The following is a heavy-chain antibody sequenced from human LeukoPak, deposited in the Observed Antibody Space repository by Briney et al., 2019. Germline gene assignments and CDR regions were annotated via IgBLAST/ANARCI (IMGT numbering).Heavy chain of an antibody. D-gene: IGHD2-15*01. CDR3: ARGYCSGGSCHHYYYYYMDV. V-gene: IGHV1-18*01. CDR2: ISAYNGNT. J-gene: IGHJ6*03. Sequence: GAAVKVSCKASGYSFTSYGISWVRQAPGQGLEWMGWISAYNGNTNYAQKLQGRVTMTTDTSTNPAYMELRSLRSDDTAVYYCARGYCSGGSCHHYYYYYMDVWGKGTTVTVSS. CDR1: GYSFTSYG.